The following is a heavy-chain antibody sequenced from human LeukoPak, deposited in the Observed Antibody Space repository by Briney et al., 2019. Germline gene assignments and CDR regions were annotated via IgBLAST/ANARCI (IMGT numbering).Heavy chain of an antibody. Sequence: AGGSLRLSCAASGFTFSSYGMHWVRQAPGKGLEWVAVIWYDGSNNYYADSVKGRFTISRDNSKNTLYLQMNSLRAEDTAVYYCARALYCSGGSCYSGGMVYWGQGTLVTVSS. D-gene: IGHD2-15*01. CDR3: ARALYCSGGSCYSGGMVY. J-gene: IGHJ4*02. CDR2: IWYDGSNN. V-gene: IGHV3-33*01. CDR1: GFTFSSYG.